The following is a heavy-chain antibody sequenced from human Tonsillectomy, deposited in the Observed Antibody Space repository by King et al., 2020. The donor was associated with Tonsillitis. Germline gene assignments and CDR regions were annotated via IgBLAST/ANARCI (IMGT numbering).Heavy chain of an antibody. CDR1: GFTFSSYW. CDR2: INSDGSNT. V-gene: IGHV3-74*01. D-gene: IGHD2-2*01. Sequence: VQLVESGGGLVQPGGSLRLSCAASGFTFSSYWMHWVRPAPGKGLVWVSRINSDGSNTNYADSVKGRFTISRDNAKNTLYLQMNRLRAEDTAVYYCASFPRDCSSTSCLGYWGQGTLVTVSS. CDR3: ASFPRDCSSTSCLGY. J-gene: IGHJ4*02.